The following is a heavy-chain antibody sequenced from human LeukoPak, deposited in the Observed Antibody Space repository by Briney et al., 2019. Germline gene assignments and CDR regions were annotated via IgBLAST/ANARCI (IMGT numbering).Heavy chain of an antibody. Sequence: SQTLSLTCSVSGVSISSGGYYWTWIRQHPGKGLEWIGYIYYSGYTNYKTSLRSRVTISVDTSKNQFSLKLSSVTAADTAVYYCASSLEKHLAAAESSGFDYWGQGTLVTVSS. D-gene: IGHD6-13*01. CDR1: GVSISSGGYY. CDR2: IYYSGYT. V-gene: IGHV4-31*03. J-gene: IGHJ4*02. CDR3: ASSLEKHLAAAESSGFDY.